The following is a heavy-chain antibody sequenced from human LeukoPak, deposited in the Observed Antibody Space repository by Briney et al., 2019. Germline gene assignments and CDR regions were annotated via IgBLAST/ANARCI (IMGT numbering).Heavy chain of an antibody. D-gene: IGHD4-17*01. CDR3: AKDPNGDYVGAFDS. V-gene: IGHV3-23*01. CDR1: GFTFSAYA. CDR2: ISASGDYT. J-gene: IGHJ3*02. Sequence: GGSLRLSCAASGFTFSAYAVIWVRQAPGKGLEWVSAISASGDYTHYADSVKGRFDTSRDNSKNTVYLQMSSLRAEDAALYYCAKDPNGDYVGAFDSWGQGTTAIVSS.